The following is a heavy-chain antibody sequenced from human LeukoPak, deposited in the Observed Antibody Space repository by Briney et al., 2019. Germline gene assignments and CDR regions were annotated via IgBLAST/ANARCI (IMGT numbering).Heavy chain of an antibody. CDR2: ISSSSSTT. D-gene: IGHD6-13*01. V-gene: IGHV3-48*02. J-gene: IGHJ4*02. Sequence: EGSLRLSCAASGMTFSSYSMNWVRQAPGKGLEWVSYISSSSSTTYYADSVKGRFTISRDNAKNSLYLQMNSLRDEDTAVYYCARDSWKQQLSLYFDYWGQGTLVTVSS. CDR1: GMTFSSYS. CDR3: ARDSWKQQLSLYFDY.